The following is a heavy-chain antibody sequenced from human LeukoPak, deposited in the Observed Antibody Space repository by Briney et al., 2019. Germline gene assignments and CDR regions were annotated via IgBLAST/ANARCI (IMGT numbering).Heavy chain of an antibody. CDR3: AKDSAYYYYMDV. J-gene: IGHJ6*03. CDR2: IRYDGSNK. Sequence: GGSLRFSGAGSGFTCSSYGMHWVRQAPGKGLVGVAFIRYDGSNKYYADSVKGRFTISRDNSKNKLYLQMNSLRAEDTAVYYCAKDSAYYYYMDVWGKGTTVTISS. V-gene: IGHV3-30*02. CDR1: GFTCSSYG.